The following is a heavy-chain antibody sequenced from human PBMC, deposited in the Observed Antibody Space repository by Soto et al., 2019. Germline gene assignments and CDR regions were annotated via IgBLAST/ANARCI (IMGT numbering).Heavy chain of an antibody. Sequence: ASVKVSCKASGYTFTSYYMHWVRQAPGQGLEWMGIINPSGGSTSYAQKFQGRVTMTRDTSTSTVYMELSSLRSEDTAVYYCARADYYYDSSGYPDYWGQGTLVTVSS. CDR1: GYTFTSYY. CDR2: INPSGGST. CDR3: ARADYYYDSSGYPDY. J-gene: IGHJ4*02. V-gene: IGHV1-46*01. D-gene: IGHD3-22*01.